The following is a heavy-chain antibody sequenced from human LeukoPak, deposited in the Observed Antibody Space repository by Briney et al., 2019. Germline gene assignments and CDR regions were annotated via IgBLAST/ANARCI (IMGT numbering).Heavy chain of an antibody. J-gene: IGHJ3*02. CDR3: ARGDDPNAFDI. V-gene: IGHV4-31*03. Sequence: SQTLSLTCTVSGGSISSGGYYWSWIRQHPGKGLEWIGYIYYSGSTYYNPSLKSRVTISVDTSKNQFSLKLSSVTAADTAAYYCARGDDPNAFDIWGQGTMVTVSS. CDR1: GGSISSGGYY. CDR2: IYYSGST.